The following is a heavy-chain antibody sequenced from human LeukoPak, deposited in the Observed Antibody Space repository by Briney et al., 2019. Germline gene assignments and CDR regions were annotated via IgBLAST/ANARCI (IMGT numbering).Heavy chain of an antibody. Sequence: GGSLRLSCAASGFTFSSYGMHWVRQAPGKGLEWVAVISYDGSNKYYADSVKGRLTISRDNAKNTLYLQINSLRAEDTAVYYCAREYYASGDYWGQGTLVTVSS. D-gene: IGHD3-10*01. V-gene: IGHV3-30*03. CDR2: ISYDGSNK. CDR3: AREYYASGDY. J-gene: IGHJ4*02. CDR1: GFTFSSYG.